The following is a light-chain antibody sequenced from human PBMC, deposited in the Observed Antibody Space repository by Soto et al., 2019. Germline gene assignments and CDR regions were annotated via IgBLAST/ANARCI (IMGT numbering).Light chain of an antibody. V-gene: IGKV1-9*01. Sequence: DVQLTQSPSFLSASVGDRVTITCRASQGISSHLAWYQQRPGKGPKLLIYAASTLQSGVPSMFSGSGSGTEFTLAISSLQPEDFATYYCQQVNGYPHTFGQGTKLEIK. CDR1: QGISSH. CDR2: AAS. CDR3: QQVNGYPHT. J-gene: IGKJ2*01.